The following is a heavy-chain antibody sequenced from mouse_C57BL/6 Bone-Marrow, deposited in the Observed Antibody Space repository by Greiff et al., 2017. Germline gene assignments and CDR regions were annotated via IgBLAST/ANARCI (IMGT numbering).Heavy chain of an antibody. CDR2: ISSGGSYT. Sequence: DVQLVESGGDLVKPGGSLKLSCAASGFTFSSYGMSWVRQTPDKRLEWVATISSGGSYTYYPDSVKGRFTISRDNAKNTLYLQMSSLKSEDTAMYYCARPNYYYGSSYLDYWGQGTTLTVSS. CDR1: GFTFSSYG. D-gene: IGHD1-1*01. J-gene: IGHJ2*01. V-gene: IGHV5-6*01. CDR3: ARPNYYYGSSYLDY.